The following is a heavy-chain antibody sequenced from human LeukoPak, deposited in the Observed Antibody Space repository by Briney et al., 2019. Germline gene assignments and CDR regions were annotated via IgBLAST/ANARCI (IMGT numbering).Heavy chain of an antibody. CDR1: GFTFSSYA. CDR2: IYSGGST. J-gene: IGHJ6*02. V-gene: IGHV3-66*01. CDR3: ARYRGYGMDV. D-gene: IGHD1-26*01. Sequence: PGGSLRLSCAASGFTFSSYAMTWVRQAPGKGLEWVAVIYSGGSTYYADSVKGRFTISRDNSKNTLFLQMNSLRAEDTAVYYCARYRGYGMDVWGQGTTVTVSS.